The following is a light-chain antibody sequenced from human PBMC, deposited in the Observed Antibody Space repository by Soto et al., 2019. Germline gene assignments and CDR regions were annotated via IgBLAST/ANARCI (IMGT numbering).Light chain of an antibody. CDR3: QQFNNYSWA. CDR1: QNINGW. Sequence: DIQMTQSPSTLSASVGDRVTITCRASQNINGWLAWYQQKPGKAPKLLIYKASSLQSGVPPRFSGSGSGTEFTLTISSLQPDDFATYYCQQFNNYSWAFGQGTKVEI. V-gene: IGKV1-5*03. J-gene: IGKJ1*01. CDR2: KAS.